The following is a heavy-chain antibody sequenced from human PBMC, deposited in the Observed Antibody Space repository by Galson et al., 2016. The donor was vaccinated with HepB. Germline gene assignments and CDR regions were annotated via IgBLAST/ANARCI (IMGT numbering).Heavy chain of an antibody. V-gene: IGHV3-23*01. Sequence: SLRLSCAASGFTFSSYAISWVRQAPGKGLEWVSSISGRGDHTYAAASLRRRFAISRDNSKNTLFLQVNSLRAEDTAVYYCARNQPLDWFGELPRRHFDNWGQGTLGTVS. CDR3: ARNQPLDWFGELPRRHFDN. CDR2: ISGRGDHT. D-gene: IGHD3-10*01. CDR1: GFTFSSYA. J-gene: IGHJ4*02.